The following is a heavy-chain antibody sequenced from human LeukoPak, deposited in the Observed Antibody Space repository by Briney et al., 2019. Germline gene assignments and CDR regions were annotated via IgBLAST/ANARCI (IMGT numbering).Heavy chain of an antibody. CDR2: ISAYNGNT. J-gene: IGHJ4*02. D-gene: IGHD2-2*01. CDR1: GYTFTSYG. Sequence: ASVKVSCKASGYTFTSYGISWGRQAPGQGLEWMGCISAYNGNTNYAQKPQGRVTMTTDTSTSTAYMELRSLRSDDTAVYYCAVKAYCSSTSCSAFDYWGQGTLVTVSS. CDR3: AVKAYCSSTSCSAFDY. V-gene: IGHV1-18*01.